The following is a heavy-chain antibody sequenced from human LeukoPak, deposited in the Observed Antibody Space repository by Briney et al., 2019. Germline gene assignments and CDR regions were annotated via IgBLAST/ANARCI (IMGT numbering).Heavy chain of an antibody. Sequence: PGGSLRLSCAASGFTFSSYWMSWVRQAPGKGLEWVANIKQDGSEKYYVDSVKGRFTISRDNAKNSLYLQMNSLRAEDTAVYYCANYGSGSYAYDAFDIWGQGTMVTVSS. D-gene: IGHD3-10*01. CDR3: ANYGSGSYAYDAFDI. CDR2: IKQDGSEK. V-gene: IGHV3-7*01. J-gene: IGHJ3*02. CDR1: GFTFSSYW.